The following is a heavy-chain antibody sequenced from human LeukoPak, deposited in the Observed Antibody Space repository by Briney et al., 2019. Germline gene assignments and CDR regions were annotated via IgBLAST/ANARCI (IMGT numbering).Heavy chain of an antibody. V-gene: IGHV1-18*01. Sequence: GASVKVSCKASGYNFNTYGISWVRQAPGQGLEWMGWISSSTGNSKYAQKLQDRVTMTTDTSTSTAYLYLRNLRPDDTAVYYCVRLPLGYCSSTSCLDWGQGTLVTVSS. CDR3: VRLPLGYCSSTSCLD. CDR2: ISSSTGNS. J-gene: IGHJ4*02. CDR1: GYNFNTYG. D-gene: IGHD2-2*01.